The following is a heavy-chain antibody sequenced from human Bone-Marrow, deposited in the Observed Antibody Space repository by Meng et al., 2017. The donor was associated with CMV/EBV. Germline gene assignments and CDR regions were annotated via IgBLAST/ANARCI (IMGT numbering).Heavy chain of an antibody. Sequence: GESLKISCAASGFTFSSYAMHWVRQAPGKGLEWVAVISYDGSNKYYADSVKGRFTISRDTSKNTLYLQMNSLRAEDTALYYCGRAMYTSGWSVDYWGQGTVVTVSS. CDR2: ISYDGSNK. CDR1: GFTFSSYA. J-gene: IGHJ4*02. CDR3: GRAMYTSGWSVDY. D-gene: IGHD6-19*01. V-gene: IGHV3-30*04.